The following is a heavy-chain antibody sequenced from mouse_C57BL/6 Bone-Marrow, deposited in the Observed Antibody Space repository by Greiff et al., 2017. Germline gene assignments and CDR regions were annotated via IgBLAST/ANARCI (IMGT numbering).Heavy chain of an antibody. CDR1: GFSLTSYC. CDR2: IWGDGST. CDR3: AKPFYDDDGFAY. V-gene: IGHV2-3*01. D-gene: IGHD2-4*01. Sequence: VQVVESGPGLVAPSQSLSITCTVSGFSLTSYCVSWVRQPPGKGLEWLGVIWGDGSTNYHSALISRLSISKDYSKSQVFLKLNRLPTDDTATYCWAKPFYDDDGFAYWGQGTLVTVSA. J-gene: IGHJ3*01.